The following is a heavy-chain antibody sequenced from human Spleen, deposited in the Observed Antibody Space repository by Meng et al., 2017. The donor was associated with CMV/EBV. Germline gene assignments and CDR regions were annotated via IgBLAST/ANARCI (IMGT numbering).Heavy chain of an antibody. J-gene: IGHJ4*02. V-gene: IGHV3-30*04. CDR1: GFTFSNYA. CDR3: ARDRGYCTTTNCWTYFDY. CDR2: VSHDGRDK. Sequence: GESLKISCAASGFTFSNYAMHWVRQAPGKGLEWVALVSHDGRDKYYSDSVKGRFTISRDDSKNTLYLQMNSLRAEDTALYHCARDRGYCTTTNCWTYFDYWGQGALVTVSS. D-gene: IGHD2-2*01.